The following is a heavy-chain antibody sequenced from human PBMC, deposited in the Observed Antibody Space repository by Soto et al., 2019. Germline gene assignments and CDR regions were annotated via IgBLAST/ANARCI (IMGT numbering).Heavy chain of an antibody. Sequence: QVQLVQSGAEVKKPGASVKVSCKASGYTFTSYGISWVRQAPGQGLEWMGWISAYNGNTNYAQKLQGRGTMTTDTSTSTADMELRSLRSDDTAVYYCARDYSSGWYVNYGMDVWGQGTTVTVSS. CDR2: ISAYNGNT. CDR3: ARDYSSGWYVNYGMDV. CDR1: GYTFTSYG. V-gene: IGHV1-18*01. D-gene: IGHD6-19*01. J-gene: IGHJ6*02.